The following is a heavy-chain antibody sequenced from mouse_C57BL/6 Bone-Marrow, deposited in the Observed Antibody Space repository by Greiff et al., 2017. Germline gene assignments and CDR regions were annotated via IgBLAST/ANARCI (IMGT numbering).Heavy chain of an antibody. Sequence: QVQLQQPGAELVKPGASVKLSCKASGYTFTSYWMHWVKQRPGQGLEWIGMIHPNSGSTNYNEKFKSKATLTVDKSSSTAYMQLSSLTSEDSAVYYCAREETAQATSFAYWGQGTLVTVSA. CDR1: GYTFTSYW. CDR3: AREETAQATSFAY. V-gene: IGHV1-64*01. J-gene: IGHJ3*01. D-gene: IGHD3-2*02. CDR2: IHPNSGST.